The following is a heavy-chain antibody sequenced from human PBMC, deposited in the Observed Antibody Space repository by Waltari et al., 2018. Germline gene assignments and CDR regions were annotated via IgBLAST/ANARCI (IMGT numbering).Heavy chain of an antibody. Sequence: QVQLVQSGAEVKKPGAPVKVSCTAFGNTFTSFGISWVRPVPGQGLEWMGWISAYNGNTNYTQKLQSRVTMTTNTSTSTTNMELRGLRSDDAAVYYCARGMATIRADAFDIWGQGTMVTVSS. CDR3: ARGMATIRADAFDI. J-gene: IGHJ3*02. CDR1: GNTFTSFG. D-gene: IGHD5-12*01. V-gene: IGHV1-18*01. CDR2: ISAYNGNT.